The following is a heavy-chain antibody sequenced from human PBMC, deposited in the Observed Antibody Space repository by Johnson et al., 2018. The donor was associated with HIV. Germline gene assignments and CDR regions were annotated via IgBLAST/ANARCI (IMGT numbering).Heavy chain of an antibody. CDR2: IKQDGSEK. J-gene: IGHJ3*02. CDR3: ARVATFGVVISDGFDI. Sequence: VQLVESGGGLVQPGGSLRLSCAASGFTFSSYWMSWVRQAPGKGLEWVANIKQDGSEKFYADSVKGRFTISRDNAMNSLYLQMNSLRAEDTALYYCARVATFGVVISDGFDIWGQGTMVTVSS. D-gene: IGHD3-3*01. CDR1: GFTFSSYW. V-gene: IGHV3-7*05.